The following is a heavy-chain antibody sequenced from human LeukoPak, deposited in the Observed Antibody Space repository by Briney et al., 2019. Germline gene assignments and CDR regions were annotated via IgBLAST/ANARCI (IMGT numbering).Heavy chain of an antibody. CDR2: TYYSGST. CDR1: GGSISSYY. J-gene: IGHJ6*02. CDR3: ASSAPITSGWYPYYYYGMDV. D-gene: IGHD6-19*01. Sequence: SETLSLTCTVSGGSISSYYWSWIRQPPGKGLEWIGYTYYSGSTNYNPSLKSRVTISVDTSKNQFFLKLSSVTAADTAVYYCASSAPITSGWYPYYYYGMDVWGQGTTVTVSS. V-gene: IGHV4-59*01.